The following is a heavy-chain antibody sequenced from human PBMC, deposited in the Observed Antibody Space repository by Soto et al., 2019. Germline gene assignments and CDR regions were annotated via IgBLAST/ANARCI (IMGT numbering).Heavy chain of an antibody. CDR3: AKYRAKSSWYTPIFDY. Sequence: EVQLLESGGGLVQPGGSLRLSCAASGFTFSSYAMSWVRQAPGKGLEWVSAISGSGGSTYYADSVKGRFTISRDNSKNTLYLQMNSLRAEDTAVYYCAKYRAKSSWYTPIFDYWGQGTLVTVSS. D-gene: IGHD6-13*01. V-gene: IGHV3-23*01. CDR2: ISGSGGST. CDR1: GFTFSSYA. J-gene: IGHJ4*02.